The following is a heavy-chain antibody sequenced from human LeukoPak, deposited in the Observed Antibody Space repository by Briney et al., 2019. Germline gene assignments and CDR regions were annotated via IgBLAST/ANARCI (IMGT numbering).Heavy chain of an antibody. V-gene: IGHV4-61*02. J-gene: IGHJ4*02. CDR1: GGSISGGSYY. CDR3: ARDFYGGNFEFDY. CDR2: IYPSGST. D-gene: IGHD4-23*01. Sequence: PSETLSLTCTVSGGSISGGSYYWSWIRQPAGKGLEWIGRIYPSGSTNYNPSLKSRVTISIDTSKNQFSLNLSSVTAADTAVYYCARDFYGGNFEFDYWGQGTLVTVSS.